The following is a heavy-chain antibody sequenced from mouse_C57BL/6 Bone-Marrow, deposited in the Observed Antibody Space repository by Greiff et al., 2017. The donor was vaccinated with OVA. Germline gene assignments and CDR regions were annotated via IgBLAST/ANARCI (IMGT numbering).Heavy chain of an antibody. Sequence: QVQLQQPGAELVKPGASVKLSCKASGCTFTSYWMHWVKQRPGQGLEWIGMIHPNSGSTNYNEKFKSKATLTVDKSSSTAYMQLSSLTSEDSAVYYCARGGTFITTVEGFAYWGQGTLVTVSA. V-gene: IGHV1-64*01. CDR1: GCTFTSYW. J-gene: IGHJ3*01. CDR2: IHPNSGST. CDR3: ARGGTFITTVEGFAY. D-gene: IGHD1-1*01.